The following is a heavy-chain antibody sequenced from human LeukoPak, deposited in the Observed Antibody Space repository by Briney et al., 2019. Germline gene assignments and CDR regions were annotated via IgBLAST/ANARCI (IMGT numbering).Heavy chain of an antibody. V-gene: IGHV1-18*01. CDR1: GYTFTSYG. J-gene: IGHJ4*02. Sequence: ASVKVSCKASGYTFTSYGISWVRQAPGQGLEWMGWISAYNGNTNYAQKLQGRVTMTTDTSTSTAYMELRSLRSDDTAVYYCATGANIAAAGTGLGYWGQGTLVTVSS. CDR2: ISAYNGNT. CDR3: ATGANIAAAGTGLGY. D-gene: IGHD6-13*01.